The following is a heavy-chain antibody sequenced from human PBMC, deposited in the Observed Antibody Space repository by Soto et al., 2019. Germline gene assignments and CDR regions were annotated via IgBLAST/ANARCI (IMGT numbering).Heavy chain of an antibody. CDR3: ARNGGRTWYYFDS. CDR1: GGSISSYY. J-gene: IGHJ4*02. CDR2: IYYSGST. V-gene: IGHV4-59*12. D-gene: IGHD6-13*01. Sequence: PSETLSLTCTVSGGSISSYYWSWIRQPPGKGLEWIGYIYYSGSTNYNPSLKSRVTISVDTSKNQFFLKLDSVTAADTGVYYCARNGGRTWYYFDSWGQGTVVTVSS.